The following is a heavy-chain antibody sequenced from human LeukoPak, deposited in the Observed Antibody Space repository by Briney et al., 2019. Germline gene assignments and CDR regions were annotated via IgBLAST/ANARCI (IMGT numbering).Heavy chain of an antibody. V-gene: IGHV3-21*01. CDR1: GFTFSSYS. CDR2: ISSSSSYI. J-gene: IGHJ4*02. D-gene: IGHD4-11*01. CDR3: ARVSGATVTTPFDY. Sequence: GGSLRLSCAASGFTFSSYSMNWVRQAPGKGRKWVSSISSSSSYIYYADSVKGRFTISRDNAKNSLYLQMNSLRAEDTAVYYCARVSGATVTTPFDYWGQGTLVTVSS.